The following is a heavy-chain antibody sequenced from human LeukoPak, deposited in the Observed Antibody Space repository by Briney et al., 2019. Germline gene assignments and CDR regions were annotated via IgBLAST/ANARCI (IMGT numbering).Heavy chain of an antibody. CDR3: ARSLGDCSSTSCYLDWSTENWFDP. CDR1: GGSISSYY. Sequence: SETLSLTCTVSGGSISSYYWSWIRQPPGKGLEWIGHIYYSGSTNYNPSLKSRVTISVDTSKNQFSLKLSSVTAADTAVYYCARSLGDCSSTSCYLDWSTENWFDPWGQGTLVTVSS. J-gene: IGHJ5*02. D-gene: IGHD2-2*01. V-gene: IGHV4-59*01. CDR2: IYYSGST.